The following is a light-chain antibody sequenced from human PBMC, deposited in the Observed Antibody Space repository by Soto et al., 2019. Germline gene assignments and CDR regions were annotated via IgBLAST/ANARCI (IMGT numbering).Light chain of an antibody. CDR1: SSDVGGYNY. Sequence: QSALTQPASVSGSPGQSVTISCTGTSSDVGGYNYVSWYQQHPGKAPKLMIYDVSNRPSGVSNRFSGSKSGNTASLTISGHQAEDEADYYCSSYTSSTRVVFGGGTKVTVL. J-gene: IGLJ2*01. CDR2: DVS. CDR3: SSYTSSTRVV. V-gene: IGLV2-14*01.